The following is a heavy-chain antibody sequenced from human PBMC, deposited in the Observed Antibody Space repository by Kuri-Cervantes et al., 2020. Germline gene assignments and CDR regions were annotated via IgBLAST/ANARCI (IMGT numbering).Heavy chain of an antibody. Sequence: SETLSLTCTVSGGSISNYYWSWIRQPAGKGLEWIGRIYTSGSTNYNPSLKSRVTISVDTSKNQFSLKLSSVTAADTAVYYCARYGEPTGFDYWGQGTLVTVSS. D-gene: IGHD4/OR15-4a*01. CDR2: IYTSGST. V-gene: IGHV4-4*07. J-gene: IGHJ4*02. CDR1: GGSISNYY. CDR3: ARYGEPTGFDY.